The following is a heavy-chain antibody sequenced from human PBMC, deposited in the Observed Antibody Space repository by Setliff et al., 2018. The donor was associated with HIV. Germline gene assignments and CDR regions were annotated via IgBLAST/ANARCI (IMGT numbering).Heavy chain of an antibody. CDR1: GYSISSGCY. CDR3: ARQPLYNGYDWRSYYFDY. Sequence: SETLSLTCAVSGYSISSGCYWGWIRQPPGKGLEWIGSMYHTGSTYYSPSLNSRFTISVDTSKNQFSLRLRSVTAADTAEYYCARQPLYNGYDWRSYYFDYWGQGSLVTVSS. V-gene: IGHV4-38-2*01. D-gene: IGHD5-12*01. CDR2: MYHTGST. J-gene: IGHJ4*02.